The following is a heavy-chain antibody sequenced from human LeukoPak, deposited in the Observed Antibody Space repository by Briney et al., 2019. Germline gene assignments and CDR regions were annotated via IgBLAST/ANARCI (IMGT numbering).Heavy chain of an antibody. CDR1: GFTFDDYG. CDR2: INWNGGST. D-gene: IGHD3-10*01. V-gene: IGHV3-20*04. J-gene: IGHJ4*02. CDR3: AKDWCRGRYSAHFDY. Sequence: PGGSLRLSCVASGFTFDDYGMSWVRQAPGKGLEWVSGINWNGGSTGYADSMKGRFTISRDNAKNSLYLQMNSLRAEDTAVYYCAKDWCRGRYSAHFDYWGQGTLVTVSS.